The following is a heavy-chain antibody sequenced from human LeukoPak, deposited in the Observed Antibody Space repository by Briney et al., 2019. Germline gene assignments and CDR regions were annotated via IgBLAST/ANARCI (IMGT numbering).Heavy chain of an antibody. V-gene: IGHV3-23*01. Sequence: GGSWRSSGAASGLTFGTYAMSWVGKAPGKGLDGSSPFVGSGGSTYYADSVKGRFTISRDNSKNTLYLQMNSLRAEDTAVYYCAKRRGLELLYYYYMDVWGKGTTVTVSS. J-gene: IGHJ6*03. CDR3: AKRRGLELLYYYYMDV. CDR2: FVGSGGST. D-gene: IGHD1-7*01. CDR1: GLTFGTYA.